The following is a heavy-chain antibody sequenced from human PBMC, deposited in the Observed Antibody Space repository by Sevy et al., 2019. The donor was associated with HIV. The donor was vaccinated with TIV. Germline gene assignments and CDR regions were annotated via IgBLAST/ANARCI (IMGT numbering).Heavy chain of an antibody. Sequence: ASVKVSCKASGYTFTGYYMHWVRQAPGQGLEWMGWINPNSGGTNYAQKFQGRVTMTRDTSISTAYMELSRLRSDDTAVYYCARDAVGLRWDGSGYYYYGMDVWGQGTTVTVSS. D-gene: IGHD4-17*01. J-gene: IGHJ6*02. CDR1: GYTFTGYY. CDR2: INPNSGGT. V-gene: IGHV1-2*02. CDR3: ARDAVGLRWDGSGYYYYGMDV.